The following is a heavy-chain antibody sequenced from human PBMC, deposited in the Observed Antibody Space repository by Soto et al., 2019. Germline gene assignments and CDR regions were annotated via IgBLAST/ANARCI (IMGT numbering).Heavy chain of an antibody. V-gene: IGHV1-24*01. Sequence: ASVKVSCKGSGYTLTELSMHWVRQAPGKGLEWMGGFEPEDGETIYAQKFQGRVTMTEDTSTDTAYMEPGSLRTWDTAVDYCATGPFSEDPGHFVWLLFPGLRFYYRGQGTLVTVSS. CDR1: GYTLTELS. CDR2: FEPEDGET. CDR3: ATGPFSEDPGHFVWLLFPGLRFYY. D-gene: IGHD3-9*01. J-gene: IGHJ4*02.